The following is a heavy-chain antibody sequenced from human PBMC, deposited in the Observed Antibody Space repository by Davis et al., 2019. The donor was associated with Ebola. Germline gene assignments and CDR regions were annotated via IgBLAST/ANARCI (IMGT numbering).Heavy chain of an antibody. Sequence: GESLKISCAASGFTFSSYSMNWVRQAPGKGLEWVSYISSSGSTIYYADSVKGRFTISRDNAKNTLYLQMNSLRAEDTAVYYCASNFHYDAFDIWGQGTMVTVSS. D-gene: IGHD1-20*01. J-gene: IGHJ3*02. CDR2: ISSSGSTI. CDR1: GFTFSSYS. CDR3: ASNFHYDAFDI. V-gene: IGHV3-48*04.